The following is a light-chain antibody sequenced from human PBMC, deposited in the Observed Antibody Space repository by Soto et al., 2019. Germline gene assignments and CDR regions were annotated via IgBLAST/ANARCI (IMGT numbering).Light chain of an antibody. CDR2: EVL. J-gene: IGLJ3*02. V-gene: IGLV2-8*01. CDR1: SSDVGGYNY. Sequence: QSALTQPPSASGSPGQSVTISCTRTSSDVGGYNYVSWYQQHPGKAPKLMIYEVLNRPSGVPDRFSGSKSDNTASLTVSGLQAEDEADYYCTSYAGNNNLVFGGGTKLTVL. CDR3: TSYAGNNNLV.